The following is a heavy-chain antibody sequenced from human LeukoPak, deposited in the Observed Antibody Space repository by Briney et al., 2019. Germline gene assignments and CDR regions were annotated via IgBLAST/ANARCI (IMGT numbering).Heavy chain of an antibody. CDR3: ARATGYSSSWYYFDY. D-gene: IGHD6-13*01. V-gene: IGHV4-59*01. CDR1: GGSISSYY. Sequence: PSETLSLTCTVSGGSISSYYWSWIRQPPGKGLEWIGYIYYSGSTNYNPSLKSRVTISVDTSKNQFSLKLSSVTAADTAIYYCARATGYSSSWYYFDYWGQGTLVTVSS. J-gene: IGHJ4*02. CDR2: IYYSGST.